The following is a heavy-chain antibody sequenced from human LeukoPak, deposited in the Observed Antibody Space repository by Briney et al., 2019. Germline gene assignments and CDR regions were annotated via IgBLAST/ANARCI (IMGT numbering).Heavy chain of an antibody. CDR1: GFTFSSYS. J-gene: IGHJ5*02. V-gene: IGHV3-7*01. D-gene: IGHD6-13*01. Sequence: GGSLRLSCAASGFTFSSYSMNWVRQAPGKGLEWVANIKEDGSEKYYVDSVKGRFTISRDNAKNSLYLQMNSLRAEDSAAYYCARGSKYTSSWSRNKWFDPWGQGTLVTVSS. CDR2: IKEDGSEK. CDR3: ARGSKYTSSWSRNKWFDP.